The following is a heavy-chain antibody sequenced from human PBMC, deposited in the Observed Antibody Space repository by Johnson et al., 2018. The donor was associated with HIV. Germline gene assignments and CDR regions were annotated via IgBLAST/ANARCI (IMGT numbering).Heavy chain of an antibody. Sequence: VQLVESGGGLVQPGGSLRLSCAASGLSVSSYYMSWVRQAPGKGLEWVSVLSSGGDTYYTDSVNGRFTISRDNSKNTLYLQMNSLRAEDTAVYYCARVAWFAFDLWGQGTMVTVSS. CDR3: ARVAWFAFDL. D-gene: IGHD3-10*01. CDR1: GLSVSSYY. J-gene: IGHJ3*01. CDR2: LSSGGDT. V-gene: IGHV3-66*01.